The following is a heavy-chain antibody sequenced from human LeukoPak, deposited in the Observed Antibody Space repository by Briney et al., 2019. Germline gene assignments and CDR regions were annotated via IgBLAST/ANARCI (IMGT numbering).Heavy chain of an antibody. CDR3: TRAGYCSDASCYVPDY. CDR1: GFTFSSYS. D-gene: IGHD2-2*01. J-gene: IGHJ4*02. CDR2: IDSTGTII. Sequence: GGSLRLSCSASGFTFSSYSMNWVRQAPGKGLEWVSYIDSTGTIIYYADSVKGRFTISRDNARNSLYLQMNSLTDKDTAVYYCTRAGYCSDASCYVPDYRGQGTLVTVSS. V-gene: IGHV3-48*02.